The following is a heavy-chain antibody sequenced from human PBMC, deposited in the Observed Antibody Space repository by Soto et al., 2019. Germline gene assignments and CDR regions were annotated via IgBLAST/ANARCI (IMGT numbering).Heavy chain of an antibody. CDR1: GYTFTRSG. D-gene: IGHD5-12*01. V-gene: IGHV1-18*01. CDR3: AREGVAPYYYYGMDV. Sequence: QVQLVQSGAEVKKPGASVKVSCKASGYTFTRSGISWVRQAPGQGLEWMGWISTYNGDTKYAQKFQGRVTMTTDTSTSTAYMELRSLRSDDTAVYYCAREGVAPYYYYGMDVWGQGTTVTVSS. J-gene: IGHJ6*02. CDR2: ISTYNGDT.